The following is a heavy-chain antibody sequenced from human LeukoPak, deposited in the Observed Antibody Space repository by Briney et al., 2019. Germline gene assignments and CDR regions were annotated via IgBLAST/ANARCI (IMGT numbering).Heavy chain of an antibody. J-gene: IGHJ6*02. V-gene: IGHV3-64*01. Sequence: GGSLRLSCAASGFTFSMYAMHWVRQAPGKGLGYVSAISSDGGSTYYANSVKGRFTISRDNSKNTLYLQMGSLRAEDMAVYYCVNYGMDVWGQGTTVTVSS. CDR3: VNYGMDV. CDR2: ISSDGGST. CDR1: GFTFSMYA.